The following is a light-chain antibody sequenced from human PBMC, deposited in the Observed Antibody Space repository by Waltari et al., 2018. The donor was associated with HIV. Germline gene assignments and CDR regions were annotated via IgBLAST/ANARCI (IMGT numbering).Light chain of an antibody. J-gene: IGKJ4*01. CDR3: QPYNSSPLP. V-gene: IGKV3-20*01. Sequence: EIVLTQSPGALSLSPGERATLSCRASQSVSSNYVAWYHYNPGQAPRLLVYDASIRATGIPDRFSGGGSGTDFTLTISRLEPEDFAVYYCQPYNSSPLPFGGGTKVEIK. CDR2: DAS. CDR1: QSVSSNY.